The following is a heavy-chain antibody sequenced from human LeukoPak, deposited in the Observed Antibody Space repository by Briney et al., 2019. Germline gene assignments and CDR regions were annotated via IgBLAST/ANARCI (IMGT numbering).Heavy chain of an antibody. Sequence: SETLSLTCTVSGGSISNSNYYWGWIRQPPGKGLEWIGSIYYSGSTYYNPSLKSRVTISVDTSKNQFSLKLSSVTAADTAVYYCARGRRYDTSGYKTFGWYFDLWGRGTLVIVSS. CDR2: IYYSGST. CDR1: GGSISNSNYY. V-gene: IGHV4-39*07. D-gene: IGHD3-22*01. J-gene: IGHJ2*01. CDR3: ARGRRYDTSGYKTFGWYFDL.